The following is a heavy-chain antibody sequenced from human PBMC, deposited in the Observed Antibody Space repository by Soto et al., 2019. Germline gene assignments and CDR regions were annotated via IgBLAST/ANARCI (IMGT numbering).Heavy chain of an antibody. CDR2: IRGSGGDT. CDR3: ARXLSLSYWDLLHFPPPDY. CDR1: GFTFASYA. J-gene: IGHJ4*02. V-gene: IGHV3-23*01. D-gene: IGHD1-26*01. Sequence: PGGSLRLSCAASGFTFASYAMNWARPAPGKGLEWVSVIRGSGGDTYYVDSVTGRFTISRDNSKNTLYLQMNSLRAEDTALYYCARXLSLSYWDLLHFPPPDYWGQGTLVTVSS.